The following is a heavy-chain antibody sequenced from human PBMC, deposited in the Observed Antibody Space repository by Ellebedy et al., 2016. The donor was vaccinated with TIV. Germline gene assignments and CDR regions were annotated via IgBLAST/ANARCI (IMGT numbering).Heavy chain of an antibody. D-gene: IGHD6-13*01. CDR1: GGSISGYY. CDR3: ARDLAADAFDI. Sequence: MPSETLSLTCTVSGGSISGYYWSWIRQPAGRGLEWIGRIYSSGNTNYNPYLKSRVTMSVDTSKNQFSLKLSSVTAADTAVYYCARDLAADAFDIWGHGTMVTVSS. J-gene: IGHJ3*02. CDR2: IYSSGNT. V-gene: IGHV4-4*07.